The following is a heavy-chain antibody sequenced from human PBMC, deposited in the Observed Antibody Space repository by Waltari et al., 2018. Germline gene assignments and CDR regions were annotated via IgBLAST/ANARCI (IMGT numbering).Heavy chain of an antibody. Sequence: EVQLVESGGGLVQPGRSLRLSCAASGFTFDDYAMHWVRQAPGKGLEWVSGISWNSGSIGYADSVKGRFTISRDNAKNSLYLQMNSLRAEDMALYYCAKDKVYSGSTGGAFDIWGQGTMVTVSS. V-gene: IGHV3-9*03. D-gene: IGHD1-26*01. CDR2: ISWNSGSI. J-gene: IGHJ3*02. CDR1: GFTFDDYA. CDR3: AKDKVYSGSTGGAFDI.